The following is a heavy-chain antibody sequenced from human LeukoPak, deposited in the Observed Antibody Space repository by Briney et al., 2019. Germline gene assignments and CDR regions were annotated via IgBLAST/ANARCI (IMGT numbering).Heavy chain of an antibody. CDR1: GFTFSTYW. D-gene: IGHD2-2*01. V-gene: IGHV3-74*01. J-gene: IGHJ3*02. CDR3: AKDTDIVVVPAARKDAFDI. Sequence: PGGSLRLSCAASGFTFSTYWMHWVRQVPGKGLMWVSRINTDGSSTRYADSVKGRFTISRDNAKNTLFLQMNSLRAEDTAVYYCAKDTDIVVVPAARKDAFDIWGQGTMVTVSS. CDR2: INTDGSST.